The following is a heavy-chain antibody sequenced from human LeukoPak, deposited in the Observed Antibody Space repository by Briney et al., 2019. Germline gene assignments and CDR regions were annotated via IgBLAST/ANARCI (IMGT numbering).Heavy chain of an antibody. V-gene: IGHV1-18*01. CDR2: ISAYNGNT. Sequence: ASVKVSCKASGYTFTSYGISWVRQAPGQGLEWMGWISAYNGNTNYAQKLQGRVTMTTDTSTSTAYMELRSLRSDDTAVYYCARVADYYDSSGLGGGAFDIWGRGTLVTVSS. J-gene: IGHJ4*02. CDR1: GYTFTSYG. CDR3: ARVADYYDSSGLGGGAFDI. D-gene: IGHD3-22*01.